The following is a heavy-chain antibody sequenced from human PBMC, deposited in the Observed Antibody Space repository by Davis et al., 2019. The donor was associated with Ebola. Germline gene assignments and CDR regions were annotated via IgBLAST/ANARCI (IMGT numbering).Heavy chain of an antibody. Sequence: SETLSLTCTVSGDSISYYYWSWIRQPPGKGLEWIGEINHSGSTNYNPSLKSRVTISVDTSKNQFSLKLSAVTAADTAVYYCARAYYDSSGYPYGMDVWGKGTTVTVSS. CDR1: GDSISYYY. J-gene: IGHJ6*04. D-gene: IGHD3-22*01. CDR3: ARAYYDSSGYPYGMDV. V-gene: IGHV4-34*01. CDR2: INHSGST.